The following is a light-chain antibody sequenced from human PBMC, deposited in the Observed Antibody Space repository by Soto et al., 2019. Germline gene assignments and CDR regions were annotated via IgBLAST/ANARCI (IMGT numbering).Light chain of an antibody. Sequence: IPMTPSPSPPSSSVGDKVTLPFPASQSISSWLAWYQQKPGKAPKLLIYDASSLESGVPSRFSGSGSGTEFTLTISSLQPDDFATYYCQQYNSYNTFGQGTKVDIK. CDR3: QQYNSYNT. V-gene: IGKV1-5*01. CDR1: QSISSW. J-gene: IGKJ2*01. CDR2: DAS.